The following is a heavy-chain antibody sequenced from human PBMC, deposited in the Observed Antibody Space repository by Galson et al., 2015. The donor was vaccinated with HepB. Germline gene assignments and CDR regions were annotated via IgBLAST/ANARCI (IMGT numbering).Heavy chain of an antibody. V-gene: IGHV2-5*02. Sequence: PALVIPTQTLTLTCTFSGFSLRTSGVGVGWIRQPPGKALEWLALIYWDDDKRYSPSLKSRLTITKDTSKNQVVLTMTNMDPVDTATYYCAHRQYSSRLEYFQHWVQGTLVTVSS. J-gene: IGHJ1*01. CDR1: GFSLRTSGVG. CDR2: IYWDDDK. CDR3: AHRQYSSRLEYFQH. D-gene: IGHD6-13*01.